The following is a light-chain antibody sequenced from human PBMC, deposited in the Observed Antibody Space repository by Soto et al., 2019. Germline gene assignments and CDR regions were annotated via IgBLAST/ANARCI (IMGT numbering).Light chain of an antibody. CDR2: HVT. J-gene: IGLJ1*01. CDR3: CSLTPSHTYV. V-gene: IGLV2-14*03. Sequence: QSALTQPASVSGSPGQSITISCTGTSSDIGHYDYVSWYQQHPGKAPKLMIYHVTYRPSGVSNRYSGSKSGNSDSLTISGLQAADEADYYCCSLTPSHTYVFGSGTKLTVL. CDR1: SSDIGHYDY.